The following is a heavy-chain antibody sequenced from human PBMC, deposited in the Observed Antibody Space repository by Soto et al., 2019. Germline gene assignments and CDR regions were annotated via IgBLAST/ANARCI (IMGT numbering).Heavy chain of an antibody. V-gene: IGHV1-69*02. D-gene: IGHD3-10*01. CDR1: GDTFNFYS. CDR3: AGSYGSGYRAFDY. Sequence: QVQLVQSGAEVKRPGSSVKVSCKASGDTFNFYSINWVRQAPGLGLEWMGRVNPIVSMSNYAQKFQGRVTMTADKDTSTAYMELSSVRSEATAIYYCAGSYGSGYRAFDYWGQGALVTVSS. CDR2: VNPIVSMS. J-gene: IGHJ4*02.